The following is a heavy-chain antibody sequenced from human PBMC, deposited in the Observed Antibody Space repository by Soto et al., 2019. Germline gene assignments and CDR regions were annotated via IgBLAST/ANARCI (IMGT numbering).Heavy chain of an antibody. CDR2: IIPIFGTA. J-gene: IGHJ4*02. Sequence: SVKVSCTASGGTFSSYAISRVRQAPGQGLEWMGGIIPIFGTANYAQKFQGRVTITADESTSTAYMELSSLRSEDTAVYYCARALLRYYDSSGYYLPFDYWGQGTLVTVSS. V-gene: IGHV1-69*13. CDR3: ARALLRYYDSSGYYLPFDY. D-gene: IGHD3-22*01. CDR1: GGTFSSYA.